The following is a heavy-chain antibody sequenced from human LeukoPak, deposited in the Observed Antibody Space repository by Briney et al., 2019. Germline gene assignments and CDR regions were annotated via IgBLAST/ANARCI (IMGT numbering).Heavy chain of an antibody. J-gene: IGHJ6*03. D-gene: IGHD3-16*02. Sequence: GRSLRLSCAASGFTFNSCWIHWVRHAPGKGLVWVSRINTDGSRTNYADSVKGRFAISRDDAKNTVHLQMYSLGAEDSAVYYCVRGASLAYYMDVWGKGTTVTVSS. CDR3: VRGASLAYYMDV. CDR2: INTDGSRT. CDR1: GFTFNSCW. V-gene: IGHV3-74*01.